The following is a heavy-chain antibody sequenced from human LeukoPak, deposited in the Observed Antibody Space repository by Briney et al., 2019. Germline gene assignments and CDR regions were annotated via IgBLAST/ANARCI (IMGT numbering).Heavy chain of an antibody. Sequence: GGSLRLSCAASGVTFSSYAMSWGRQAPGNGRECGSAISGSAGSTYYADSVKGRFTISRDNSKNTLYLQMNSLRAEDTAVYYCAKAGRIVVVVAATPFDPWGQGTLVTVSS. D-gene: IGHD2-15*01. CDR1: GVTFSSYA. CDR2: ISGSAGST. CDR3: AKAGRIVVVVAATPFDP. J-gene: IGHJ5*02. V-gene: IGHV3-23*01.